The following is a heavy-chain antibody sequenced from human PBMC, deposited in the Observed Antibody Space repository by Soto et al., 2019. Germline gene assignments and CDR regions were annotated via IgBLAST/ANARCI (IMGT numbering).Heavy chain of an antibody. Sequence: EVQLVESGGGLVQPGGSLRLSCVASRFTFSDHFMDWLRLAPGKGLEWVGRARNKVNGYTTAYAASVRGRFTISRDDSKNSLYLQMNSLKIEDTAVYFCARLMGTSFDLWGQGTLVTVSS. CDR2: ARNKVNGYTT. D-gene: IGHD2-8*01. CDR1: RFTFSDHF. CDR3: ARLMGTSFDL. J-gene: IGHJ4*02. V-gene: IGHV3-72*01.